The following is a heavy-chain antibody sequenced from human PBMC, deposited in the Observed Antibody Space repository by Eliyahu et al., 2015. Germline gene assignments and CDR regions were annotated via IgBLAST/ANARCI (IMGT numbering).Heavy chain of an antibody. CDR2: ISGTSVYT. CDR1: GFSFSDYY. Sequence: QVQLVESGGGLVKPGGSLRLSCAAXGFSFSDYYLSWVRQAPGKGLEWLSYISGTSVYTSYADSVKGRFTISRDNAKNSLYLQMNSLRAEDTAVYYCATDYYSIDYWGQGTLVTVSS. D-gene: IGHD3-10*01. CDR3: ATDYYSIDY. J-gene: IGHJ4*02. V-gene: IGHV3-11*06.